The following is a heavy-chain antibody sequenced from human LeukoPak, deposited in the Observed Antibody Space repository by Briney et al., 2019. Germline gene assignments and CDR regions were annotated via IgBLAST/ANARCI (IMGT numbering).Heavy chain of an antibody. D-gene: IGHD3-22*01. CDR1: GGSISTYY. CDR3: ARTQPPYYYDSSGYPTHGPFDL. V-gene: IGHV4-59*08. Sequence: SELLSFTGTVFGGSISTYYWGWLGQPPGKGLGGWGYIYYSGSTNYNPSLKGRVTISVDTSKNQFTLKLSSDTAADTAVYYCARTQPPYYYDSSGYPTHGPFDLWGRGTLVTVSS. J-gene: IGHJ2*01. CDR2: IYYSGST.